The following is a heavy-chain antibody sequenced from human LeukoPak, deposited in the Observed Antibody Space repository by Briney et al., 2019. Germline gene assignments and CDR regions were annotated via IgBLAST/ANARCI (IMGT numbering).Heavy chain of an antibody. CDR3: ASGVTMVRGVIFQSYYYYGMDV. Sequence: ASVKVSCKASGYTFTSYGFSWVRQAPGQGLEWMGWISAFDGRTNHTQKLQGRVTLTTDTSTSTAYMELRSLRSDDTAVYYCASGVTMVRGVIFQSYYYYGMDVWGQGTTVTVSS. CDR2: ISAFDGRT. CDR1: GYTFTSYG. V-gene: IGHV1-18*04. J-gene: IGHJ6*02. D-gene: IGHD3-10*01.